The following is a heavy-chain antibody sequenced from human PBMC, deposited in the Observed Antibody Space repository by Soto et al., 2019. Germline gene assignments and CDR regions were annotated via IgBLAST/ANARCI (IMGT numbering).Heavy chain of an antibody. V-gene: IGHV3-23*01. Sequence: EVQLLESGGGLVQPGGSLRLSCAASGFTFSSYAMSWVRQAPGKGLEWVSAISGSGGSTYYADSVKGRFTISRDNSKNTLYLQMNSLRADDTAVYYCAKDGLVVVAATSFDYWGQGTLVTVSS. J-gene: IGHJ4*02. D-gene: IGHD2-15*01. CDR2: ISGSGGST. CDR3: AKDGLVVVAATSFDY. CDR1: GFTFSSYA.